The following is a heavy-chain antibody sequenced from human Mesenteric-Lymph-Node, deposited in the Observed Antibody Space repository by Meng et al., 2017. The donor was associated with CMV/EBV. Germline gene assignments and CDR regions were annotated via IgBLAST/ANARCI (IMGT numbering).Heavy chain of an antibody. V-gene: IGHV3-21*01. D-gene: IGHD7-27*01. CDR2: ITSGGTYI. CDR3: ASGPTGDRSDY. CDR1: GFTFSRHY. Sequence: GGSLRLSCAASGFTFSRHYMNWVRQAPGKGLEWVSSITSGGTYIYYADSVKGRFTISRDNAKNSVFLQMNSLKAGDTAVYYCASGPTGDRSDYWGQGTLVTVSS. J-gene: IGHJ4*02.